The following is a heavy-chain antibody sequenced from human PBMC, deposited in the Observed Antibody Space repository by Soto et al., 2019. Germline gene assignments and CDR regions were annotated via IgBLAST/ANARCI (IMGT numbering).Heavy chain of an antibody. V-gene: IGHV4-34*01. CDR2: INHSEST. CDR3: ARRSRVVPVGDPGGYYYYAMDV. D-gene: IGHD2-8*02. CDR1: VGSFSDYS. Sequence: SETLSLTCAVYVGSFSDYSWTWIRQPPGKGLEWIGEINHSESTNYNPSLKSRVTMSVDTSQNQFSLKLRFLTAADTAVYYCARRSRVVPVGDPGGYYYYAMDVWGQGTTVTVSS. J-gene: IGHJ6*02.